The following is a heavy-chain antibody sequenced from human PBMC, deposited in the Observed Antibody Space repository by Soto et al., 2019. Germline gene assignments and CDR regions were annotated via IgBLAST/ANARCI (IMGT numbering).Heavy chain of an antibody. V-gene: IGHV3-53*02. CDR2: IYSGGST. Sequence: EVQLVETGGGLIQPGGSLRLSCAASGFTVSSKYMTWVRQAPGKGLEWVSVIYSGGSTFYADSVKGRFTISRDNSKNTLYLQMNSLRAEDMAVYFCARDGATAGMDVWGQGTTVTVSS. J-gene: IGHJ6*02. D-gene: IGHD1-26*01. CDR3: ARDGATAGMDV. CDR1: GFTVSSKY.